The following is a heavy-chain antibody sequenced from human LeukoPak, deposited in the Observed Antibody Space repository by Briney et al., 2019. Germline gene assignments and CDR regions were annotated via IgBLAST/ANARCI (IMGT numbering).Heavy chain of an antibody. CDR2: ISADNGNT. CDR3: ARGVLPGIAAAPYEFDP. J-gene: IGHJ5*02. V-gene: IGHV1-18*01. CDR1: GYTFTSYA. Sequence: ASVKVSCKASGYTFTSYAISWVRQAPGQGLEWMGWISADNGNTDYAQRFQGRVTMTTDTSTSTAYMELRSLRSDDTAVYYCARGVLPGIAAAPYEFDPWGQGTLVTVSS. D-gene: IGHD6-13*01.